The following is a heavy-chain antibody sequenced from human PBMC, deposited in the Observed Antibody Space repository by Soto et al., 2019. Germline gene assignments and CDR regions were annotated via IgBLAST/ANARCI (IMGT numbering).Heavy chain of an antibody. J-gene: IGHJ5*02. Sequence: QVQLQESGPGLVKPSQTLSLTCTVSGGSISSGDYYWSWIRQHPGKGLEWIGYIYYSGSTYYNPSLTSRVTIAVDTSKNQFSLKLSSVTAAYTAVYYCARWWSGSRQGFDPWGQGTLVTVSS. D-gene: IGHD3-3*01. CDR1: GGSISSGDYY. CDR3: ARWWSGSRQGFDP. V-gene: IGHV4-31*03. CDR2: IYYSGST.